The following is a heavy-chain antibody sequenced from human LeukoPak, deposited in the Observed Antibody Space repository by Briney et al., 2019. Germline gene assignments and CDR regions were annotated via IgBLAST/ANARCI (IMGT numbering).Heavy chain of an antibody. V-gene: IGHV3-48*01. J-gene: IGHJ4*02. D-gene: IGHD3-22*01. CDR1: GFTFSSYS. CDR3: ARDTTYYYDSSGYPNFDY. CDR2: ISSRSSTI. Sequence: GGSLRLSCAASGFTFSSYSMNWVRQAPGKGLEWVSYISSRSSTIYYADSVKGRFTISIDNSKNTLYLQMNSLRAEDTAVYYCARDTTYYYDSSGYPNFDYWGQGTLVTVSS.